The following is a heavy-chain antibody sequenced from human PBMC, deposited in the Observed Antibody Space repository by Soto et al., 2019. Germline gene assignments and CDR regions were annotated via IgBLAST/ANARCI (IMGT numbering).Heavy chain of an antibody. D-gene: IGHD3-3*01. Sequence: GASVKVSCKASGYTFTTYGISWVRQAPGQGLEWMGWISGHNGNTNFAQKFQGRVTLTIVTSTSTASMELSSLRSDDTAVYYCARDEGHLLRFSYGMDVWGQGTTVTVSS. CDR1: GYTFTTYG. V-gene: IGHV1-18*04. CDR3: ARDEGHLLRFSYGMDV. J-gene: IGHJ6*02. CDR2: ISGHNGNT.